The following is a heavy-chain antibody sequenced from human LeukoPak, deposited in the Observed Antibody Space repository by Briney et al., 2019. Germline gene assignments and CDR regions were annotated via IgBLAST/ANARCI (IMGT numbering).Heavy chain of an antibody. CDR3: ARPTMVRGAWDY. D-gene: IGHD3-10*01. CDR2: INPSGGST. V-gene: IGHV1-46*01. Sequence: ASVKVSCKASGYTFTSYYMHWVRQAPGQGLEWMGIINPSGGSTSYAQKFQGRVTMTRDTSTSTVYMELSSLRSEDTAVYYRARPTMVRGAWDYWGQGTLVTVSS. CDR1: GYTFTSYY. J-gene: IGHJ4*02.